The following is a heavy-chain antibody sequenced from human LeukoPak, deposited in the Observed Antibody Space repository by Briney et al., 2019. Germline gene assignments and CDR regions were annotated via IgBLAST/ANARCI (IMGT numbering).Heavy chain of an antibody. D-gene: IGHD5-12*01. CDR2: INPYSGDT. J-gene: IGHJ4*02. Sequence: AAVKVSCKASGYTFRSFGITWVRQAPGQGLEWMGWINPYSGDTTYAQKFQGRLTLTRDTSISTAYMEVSRLKSDDTAVYYCARTNGGYEYNWGQGTRVIVSS. CDR3: ARTNGGYEYN. CDR1: GYTFRSFG. V-gene: IGHV1-2*02.